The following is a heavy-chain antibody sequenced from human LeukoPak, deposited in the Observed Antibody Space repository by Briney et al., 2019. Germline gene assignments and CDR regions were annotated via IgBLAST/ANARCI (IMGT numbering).Heavy chain of an antibody. Sequence: NPSETLSLTCTVSGGSISSYYWSWIRQPPGKGLEWIGYIYYSGSTNYNPSLKSRVTISVDKSKNQFSLKLSSVTAADTAVYYCARARELGTGYYYYYMDVWGKGTTVTVSS. J-gene: IGHJ6*03. D-gene: IGHD1-26*01. CDR1: GGSISSYY. CDR3: ARARELGTGYYYYYMDV. CDR2: IYYSGST. V-gene: IGHV4-59*01.